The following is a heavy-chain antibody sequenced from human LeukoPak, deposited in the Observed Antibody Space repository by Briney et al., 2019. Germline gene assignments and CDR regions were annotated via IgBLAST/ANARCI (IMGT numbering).Heavy chain of an antibody. D-gene: IGHD7-27*01. CDR2: IHYSVTT. CDR1: GGSVSSGTYF. CDR3: ARWGTY. V-gene: IGHV4-61*01. Sequence: SETLSLTCTVSGGSVSSGTYFWTWVRQPPGKGLEWIGHIHYSVTTNYNPSLKSRVAMSLDTSKNQFSLKLTSVTAADTAIYFCARWGTYWGQGILVTVSS. J-gene: IGHJ4*02.